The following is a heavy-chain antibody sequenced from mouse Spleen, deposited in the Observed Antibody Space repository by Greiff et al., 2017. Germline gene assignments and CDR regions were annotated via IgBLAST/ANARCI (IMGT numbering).Heavy chain of an antibody. J-gene: IGHJ3*01. V-gene: IGHV1-59*01. CDR2: IDPSDSYT. Sequence: VQLQQSGAELVRPGTSVKLSCKASGYTFTSYWMHWVKQRPGQGLEWIGVIDPSDSYTNYNQKFKGKATLTVDTSSSTAYMQLSSLTSEDSAVYYCARDDGYYGAWFAYWGQGTLVTVSA. CDR1: GYTFTSYW. CDR3: ARDDGYYGAWFAY. D-gene: IGHD2-3*01.